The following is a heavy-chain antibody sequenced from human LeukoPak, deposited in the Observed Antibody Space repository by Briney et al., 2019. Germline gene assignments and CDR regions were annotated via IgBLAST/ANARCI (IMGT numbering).Heavy chain of an antibody. D-gene: IGHD4-11*01. CDR2: IRYDGSNK. Sequence: GGSLRLSCAASGFTFSSYGMHWVRQAPGKGLEWVAFIRYDGSNKYYADSVKGRFTISRDNSKNTLYLQMNSLRAEDMAVYYCAKDRKTWWAYYSNTGRSFDYWGQGTLVTVTS. CDR3: AKDRKTWWAYYSNTGRSFDY. V-gene: IGHV3-30*02. J-gene: IGHJ4*02. CDR1: GFTFSSYG.